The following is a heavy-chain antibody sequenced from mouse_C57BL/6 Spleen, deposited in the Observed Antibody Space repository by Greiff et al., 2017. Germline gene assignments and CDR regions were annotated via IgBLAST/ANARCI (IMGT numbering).Heavy chain of an antibody. CDR1: GYTFTDYY. Sequence: EVPRVESGPVLVKPGASVKMSCKASGYTFTDYYLNWVTQSHGKSLEWIGVINPYNGGTSYNQQFKGKAPLTVDKSSSTAYMELNSLTSEDSAVYYCARGTTVAPMDYWGQGTSVTVSS. D-gene: IGHD1-1*01. CDR3: ARGTTVAPMDY. CDR2: INPYNGGT. V-gene: IGHV1-19*01. J-gene: IGHJ4*01.